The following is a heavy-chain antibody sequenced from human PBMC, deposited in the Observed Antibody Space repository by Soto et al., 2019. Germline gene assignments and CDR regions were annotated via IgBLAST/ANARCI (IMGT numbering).Heavy chain of an antibody. J-gene: IGHJ5*02. CDR2: IWYDGSNK. Sequence: GGSLRLSCAASGLTFSSYGMHWVRQAPGKGLEWVAVIWYDGSNKYYADSVKGRFTISRDNSKNTLYLQMNSLRAEDTAVYYCARDPYYDFWSGYFDPWGQGTLVTV. D-gene: IGHD3-3*01. V-gene: IGHV3-33*01. CDR1: GLTFSSYG. CDR3: ARDPYYDFWSGYFDP.